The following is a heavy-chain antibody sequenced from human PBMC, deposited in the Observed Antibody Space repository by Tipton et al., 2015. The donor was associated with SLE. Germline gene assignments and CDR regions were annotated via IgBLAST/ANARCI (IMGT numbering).Heavy chain of an antibody. CDR1: GGSFSGYY. V-gene: IGHV4-34*01. CDR2: INHSGST. Sequence: TLSLTCAVYGGSFSGYYWSWIRQPPGKGLEWIGEINHSGSTNYNPSLKSRVTISVDTSKNQFSLKLSSVTAADTAVYYGASSRGVAVRAFDIWGQGTMVTVSS. J-gene: IGHJ3*02. CDR3: ASSRGVAVRAFDI. D-gene: IGHD6-19*01.